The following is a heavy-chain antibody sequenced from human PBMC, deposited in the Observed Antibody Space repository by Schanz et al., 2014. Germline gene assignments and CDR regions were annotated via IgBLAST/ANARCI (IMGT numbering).Heavy chain of an antibody. Sequence: EVQLAESGGGLVQPGGSLRLSCSASTFTFDHYAMTWVRQAPGKGLEWVAAVSSRSDEIKYADSVRGRFTISRDNSRSTMYLQMNSLRAEDTAVYFCAKDLGVDCGDGCFNWYFDLWGRGTLVTVSS. V-gene: IGHV3-23*04. CDR1: TFTFDHYA. J-gene: IGHJ2*01. CDR3: AKDLGVDCGDGCFNWYFDL. D-gene: IGHD2-21*02. CDR2: VSSRSDEI.